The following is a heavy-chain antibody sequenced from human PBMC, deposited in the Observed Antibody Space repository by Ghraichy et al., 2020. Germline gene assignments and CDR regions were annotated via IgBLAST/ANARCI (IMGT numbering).Heavy chain of an antibody. CDR3: AKVPLTYYYDSSGFEY. CDR2: ISGSGGST. D-gene: IGHD3-22*01. CDR1: GFTFSSYA. V-gene: IGHV3-23*01. Sequence: GGLRLSCAASGFTFSSYAMSWVRQAPGKGLEWVSAISGSGGSTYYADSVKGRFTISRDNSKNTLYLQMNSLRAEDTAVYYCAKVPLTYYYDSSGFEYWGQGTLVTVSS. J-gene: IGHJ4*02.